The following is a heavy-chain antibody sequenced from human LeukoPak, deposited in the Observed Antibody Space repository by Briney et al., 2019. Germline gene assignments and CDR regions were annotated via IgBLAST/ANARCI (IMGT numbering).Heavy chain of an antibody. CDR3: ARDLVTVTKGFDI. CDR1: DESFSSHY. D-gene: IGHD4-17*01. CDR2: ISYIGST. V-gene: IGHV4-59*11. J-gene: IGHJ3*02. Sequence: SETLSLTCAVSDESFSSHYWTWIRQPPGKGLEWIGYISYIGSTNYNPSLKGRVTISIDTSKNQFSLRLSSVTAADTAVYYCARDLVTVTKGFDIWGQGTMVSVSS.